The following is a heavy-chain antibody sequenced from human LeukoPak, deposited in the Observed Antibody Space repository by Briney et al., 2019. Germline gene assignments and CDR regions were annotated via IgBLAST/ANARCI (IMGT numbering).Heavy chain of an antibody. CDR3: AVARTEYCGGGSCYFLYGMDV. V-gene: IGHV1-69*13. J-gene: IGHJ6*04. CDR1: GGTFSSYA. CDR2: IIPILGTA. D-gene: IGHD2-15*01. Sequence: SVKVSCKASGGTFSSYAISWVRQAPGQGLEWMGGIIPILGTANYAQKVQGRVTITADEYKSTAYMELSSLRSEDTAVYYCAVARTEYCGGGSCYFLYGMDVWGKGTTVTVSS.